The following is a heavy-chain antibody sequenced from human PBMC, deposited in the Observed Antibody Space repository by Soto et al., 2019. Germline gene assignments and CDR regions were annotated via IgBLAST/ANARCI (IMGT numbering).Heavy chain of an antibody. Sequence: ASVKVSCKASGFSFSDYFMHWVRQAPGQGLEWMGIINPSGDIRNYAQKFQGRVTITRDTSASTAYMELSSLRSEDTAVYYCARAEMAPSFDYWGQGTLVTVSS. D-gene: IGHD5-12*01. CDR3: ARAEMAPSFDY. CDR1: GFSFSDYF. CDR2: INPSGDIR. V-gene: IGHV1-46*01. J-gene: IGHJ4*02.